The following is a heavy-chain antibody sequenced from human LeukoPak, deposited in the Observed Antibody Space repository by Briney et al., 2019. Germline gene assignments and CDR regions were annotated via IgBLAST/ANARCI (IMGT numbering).Heavy chain of an antibody. CDR2: INPSGGST. J-gene: IGHJ5*02. CDR3: ARAGGQQLGFRWFDP. V-gene: IGHV1-46*01. Sequence: RASVKVSCKASGYTFTGYYIHWVRQAPGQGLEWMGIINPSGGSTSYAQKFQGRVTMTRDTSTSTVYMELSSLRSEDTAVYYCARAGGQQLGFRWFDPWGQGTLVTVSS. CDR1: GYTFTGYY. D-gene: IGHD6-13*01.